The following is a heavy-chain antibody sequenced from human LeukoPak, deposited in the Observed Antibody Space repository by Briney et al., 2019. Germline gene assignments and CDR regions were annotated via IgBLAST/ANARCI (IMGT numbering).Heavy chain of an antibody. CDR1: GLTFSSYG. V-gene: IGHV3-30*18. J-gene: IGHJ4*02. CDR3: AKGSGGSCYTAADY. Sequence: PGRSLRLSCAASGLTFSSYGMHWVRQAPGKGPEWVAAISNDGSNKYYTDSVEGRFTIFRDNSKNTLYLQMNSLRAEDTAVYYCAKGSGGSCYTAADYWGQGTLVTVSS. D-gene: IGHD2-15*01. CDR2: ISNDGSNK.